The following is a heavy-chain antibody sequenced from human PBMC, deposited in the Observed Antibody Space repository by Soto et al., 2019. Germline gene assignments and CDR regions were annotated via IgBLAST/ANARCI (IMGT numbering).Heavy chain of an antibody. D-gene: IGHD6-13*01. CDR3: AKTSGYSIPVRDGFDP. CDR1: GFTFSSYA. CDR2: ISGSGGST. J-gene: IGHJ5*02. Sequence: EVQLVESGGGLVQPGGSLRLSCAVSGFTFSSYAMSWVRQAPGKGLEWVSAISGSGGSTYYADSVKGRFTISRDNSKNTLYLQMNSLRAEDTAVYYCAKTSGYSIPVRDGFDPWGQGTLVTVSS. V-gene: IGHV3-23*04.